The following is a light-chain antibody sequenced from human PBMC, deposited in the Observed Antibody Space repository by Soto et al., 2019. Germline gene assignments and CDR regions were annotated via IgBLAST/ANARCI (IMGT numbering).Light chain of an antibody. CDR1: QSVSTN. V-gene: IGKV3-15*01. J-gene: IGKJ4*01. CDR3: QQYDERPPNLS. Sequence: EIVMTQSPATLSVSPGQRATLSCRASQSVSTNLAWYQQKPGQAPRLLIYAASVRATGIPARLSGSGSGTEFTLTISSLQSEDFEFYYCQQYDERPPNLSCGGGTKVEIK. CDR2: AAS.